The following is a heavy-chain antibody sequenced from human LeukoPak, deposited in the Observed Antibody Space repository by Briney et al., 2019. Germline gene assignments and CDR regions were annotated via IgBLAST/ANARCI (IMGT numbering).Heavy chain of an antibody. CDR1: GYTFTGYY. J-gene: IGHJ4*02. D-gene: IGHD1-7*01. V-gene: IGHV1-2*02. CDR2: INPNSGGT. Sequence: GASVKVSCKASGYTFTGYYMHWVRQAPGQGLEWSGWINPNSGGTNYAQKFQGRVTMTRDTSISTAYMELSRLRSDDTAVYYCARVESPLPGTTDYFDYWGQGTLVTVSS. CDR3: ARVESPLPGTTDYFDY.